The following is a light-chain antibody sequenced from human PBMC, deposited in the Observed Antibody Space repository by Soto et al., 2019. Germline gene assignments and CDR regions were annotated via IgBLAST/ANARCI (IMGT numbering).Light chain of an antibody. V-gene: IGKV3-20*01. CDR3: QQYGTSPRT. CDR2: GAS. Sequence: EILFTQSPGTLSLSPGERATLSCRASQSVSSSYLAWYQQKPGQAPRLLIYGASSRATGIPDRFSGSASGTDFTLTISRLEPEDFAVYYCQQYGTSPRTFGQGTKVDIK. J-gene: IGKJ1*01. CDR1: QSVSSSY.